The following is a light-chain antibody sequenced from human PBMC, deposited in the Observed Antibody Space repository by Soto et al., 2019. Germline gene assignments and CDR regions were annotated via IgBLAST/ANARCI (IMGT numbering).Light chain of an antibody. CDR2: KAS. CDR1: QSVVYRDGIAD. Sequence: VVMTQSPLSLPVTLGQSASISFRSSQSVVYRDGIADLSWFQQRPGQSPRRLIYKASNRESGGPYRCSGSGSGTDFTLKISRVESDDVGGYYCMQGTHLPPTFGRGTNVEF. CDR3: MQGTHLPPT. J-gene: IGKJ1*01. V-gene: IGKV2-30*01.